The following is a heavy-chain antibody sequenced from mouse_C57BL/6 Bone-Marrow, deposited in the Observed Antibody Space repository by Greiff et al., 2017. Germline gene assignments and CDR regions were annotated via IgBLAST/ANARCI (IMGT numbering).Heavy chain of an antibody. CDR2: IYPSDSET. D-gene: IGHD2-2*01. CDR1: GYTFTSYW. CDR3: AGGGLPFYAMDY. Sequence: QVQLQQPGAELVRPGSSVKLSCKASGYTFTSYWMDWVKQRPGQGLEWIGNIYPSDSETPYNQKFKDKATLTVDKSSSTAYMQLSSLTSEDSAVYYCAGGGLPFYAMDYWGQGTSVTVSS. J-gene: IGHJ4*01. V-gene: IGHV1-61*01.